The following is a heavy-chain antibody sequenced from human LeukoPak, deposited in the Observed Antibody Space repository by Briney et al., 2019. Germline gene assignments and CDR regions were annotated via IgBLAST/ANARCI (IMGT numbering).Heavy chain of an antibody. D-gene: IGHD3-10*01. CDR2: IYTSGST. CDR1: GNSISSGDNY. J-gene: IGHJ4*02. Sequence: PSQTLSLTCTVSGNSISSGDNYWSWIRQPAGKGLEWIGRIYTSGSTNYNPSLKSRVTISGDTSKNQFSLRLSSVTAADTALYYCAKHYMGSSYNHGLDCWGQGTLVTVSS. V-gene: IGHV4-61*02. CDR3: AKHYMGSSYNHGLDC.